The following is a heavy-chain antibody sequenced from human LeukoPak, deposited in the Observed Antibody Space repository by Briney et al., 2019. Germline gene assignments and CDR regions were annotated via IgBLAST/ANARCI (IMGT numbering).Heavy chain of an antibody. J-gene: IGHJ3*02. V-gene: IGHV4-61*02. D-gene: IGHD4-17*01. CDR1: VGSISSGTHY. CDR3: ARWGVSLATVTTRSAFDI. Sequence: SETLSLTCNVSVGSISSGTHYWTWIRQPVGKGLEWLGCVFTSGSPTYNSSLKSRLTISMDKSKNQFSLKLTSVTAADTAVYYCARWGVSLATVTTRSAFDIWGQGTMVTVSS. CDR2: VFTSGSP.